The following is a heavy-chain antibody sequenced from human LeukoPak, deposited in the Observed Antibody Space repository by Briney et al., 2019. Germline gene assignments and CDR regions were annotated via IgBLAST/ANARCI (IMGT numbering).Heavy chain of an antibody. CDR2: IKQDGSEK. CDR3: ARGLRPLDY. CDR1: GFTFSSYA. V-gene: IGHV3-7*01. D-gene: IGHD4-17*01. J-gene: IGHJ4*02. Sequence: GGSLRLSCAASGFTFSSYAMSWVRQTPGKGLEWVANIKQDGSEKYYVDSVKGRFTISRDNAKNSLYLQMNSLRAEDTAVYYCARGLRPLDYWGQGTLVTVSS.